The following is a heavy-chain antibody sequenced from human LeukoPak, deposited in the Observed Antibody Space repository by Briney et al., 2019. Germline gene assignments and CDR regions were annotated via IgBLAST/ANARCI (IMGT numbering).Heavy chain of an antibody. CDR2: IWYDGSKK. CDR3: ARETGDDYYIDF. Sequence: PGGPLRLSCATSGFTFSDYRLHWLRQAPGKGLEWVAVIWYDGSKKFYGESLEGRFTISRDDSKNTVYLEMSSLRVEDTAVYYCARETGDDYYIDFWGKGTTVIV. D-gene: IGHD4-17*01. J-gene: IGHJ6*03. CDR1: GFTFSDYR. V-gene: IGHV3-33*01.